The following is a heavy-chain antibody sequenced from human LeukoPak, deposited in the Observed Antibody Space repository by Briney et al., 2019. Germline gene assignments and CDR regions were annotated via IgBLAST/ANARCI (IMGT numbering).Heavy chain of an antibody. CDR1: GFTFSSYA. D-gene: IGHD3-3*01. Sequence: GGSLRLSCAASGFTFSSYAMSWVRQAPGKGLEWVSAISGSGGSTYYADSVKGRFTISRDNSKNTLYLQMNSLRSEDTAVYYCAARGFWSGYQFEGLWSQGTLVTVSS. CDR3: AARGFWSGYQFEGL. V-gene: IGHV3-23*01. CDR2: ISGSGGST. J-gene: IGHJ4*02.